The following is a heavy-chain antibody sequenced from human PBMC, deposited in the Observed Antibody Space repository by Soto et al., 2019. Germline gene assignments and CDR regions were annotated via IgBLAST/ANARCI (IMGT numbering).Heavy chain of an antibody. CDR3: ARPPYDSSGYYPN. CDR2: TRNKANSYTT. D-gene: IGHD3-22*01. CDR1: GFTFSDHY. Sequence: EVQLVESGGGLVQPGGSLRLSCAASGFTFSDHYMDWVRQTPGKGLEWVGRTRNKANSYTTEYAASVKGRFTISRDDSKNSLYLQMNSMKTEDTAVYYCARPPYDSSGYYPNWGQGTLVTASS. V-gene: IGHV3-72*01. J-gene: IGHJ4*02.